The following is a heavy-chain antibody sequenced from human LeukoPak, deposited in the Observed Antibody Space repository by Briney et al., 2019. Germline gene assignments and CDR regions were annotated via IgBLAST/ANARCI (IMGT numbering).Heavy chain of an antibody. CDR2: ISSSGSTI. Sequence: PGGSLRLSCAASGFTFSSYEMNWVRQAPGKGQEWVSYISSSGSTIYYADSVKGRFTISRDNAKNSLYLQMNSLRAEDTAVYYCARVPMVVVPAAISGGYWGQGTLVTVSS. D-gene: IGHD2-2*02. J-gene: IGHJ4*02. CDR1: GFTFSSYE. CDR3: ARVPMVVVPAAISGGY. V-gene: IGHV3-48*03.